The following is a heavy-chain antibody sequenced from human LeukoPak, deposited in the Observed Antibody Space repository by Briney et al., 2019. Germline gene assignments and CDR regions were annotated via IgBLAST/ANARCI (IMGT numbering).Heavy chain of an antibody. Sequence: ASVKVSCKPSAYTFTGYYMHWVRHAPGQGLEWMGWINPNSGGTNYAQKFQGRVTMTRDTSISTAYMELSRLRSDGTAVYYCARYQGIVVVVAATGDEALDYWGQGTLVTVSS. CDR3: ARYQGIVVVVAATGDEALDY. CDR1: AYTFTGYY. V-gene: IGHV1-2*02. D-gene: IGHD2-15*01. J-gene: IGHJ4*02. CDR2: INPNSGGT.